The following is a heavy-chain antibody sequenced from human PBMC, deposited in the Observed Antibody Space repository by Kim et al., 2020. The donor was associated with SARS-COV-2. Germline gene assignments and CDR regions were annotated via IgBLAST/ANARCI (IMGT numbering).Heavy chain of an antibody. CDR2: ISSSSSTI. D-gene: IGHD2-15*01. CDR3: ARDRAVVVVAAIDY. CDR1: GFTFSSYS. V-gene: IGHV3-48*01. J-gene: IGHJ4*02. Sequence: GGSLRLSCAASGFTFSSYSMNWVRQAPGKGLEWVSYISSSSSTIYYADSVKGRFTISRDNAKNSLCLQMNSLRAEDTAVYYCARDRAVVVVAAIDYWGQGTLVTVSS.